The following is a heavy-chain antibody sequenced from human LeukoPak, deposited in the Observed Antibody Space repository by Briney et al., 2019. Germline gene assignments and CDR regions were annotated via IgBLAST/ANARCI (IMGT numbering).Heavy chain of an antibody. J-gene: IGHJ5*02. CDR3: ARRAHGERWFDP. V-gene: IGHV4-34*01. Sequence: PSETLSLTCAVYGRSFNDYYWSWIRQPPGKGLDWIGEINHSGSTNYNPSLKSRVTISVDKSKNQFSLKLSSVTAADTAVYYCARRAHGERWFDPWGQGTLVTVSS. CDR1: GRSFNDYY. CDR2: INHSGST. D-gene: IGHD4-17*01.